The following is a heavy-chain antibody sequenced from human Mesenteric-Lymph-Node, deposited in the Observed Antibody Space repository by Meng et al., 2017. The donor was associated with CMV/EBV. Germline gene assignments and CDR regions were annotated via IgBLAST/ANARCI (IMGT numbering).Heavy chain of an antibody. CDR1: GFTVSTNY. J-gene: IGHJ4*02. Sequence: GESLKISCAASGFTVSTNYMSWVRQAPGKGLEWVSIIYSGGSTNYADSVKGRFTISRDNAKNSLYLQMNSLRAEDTAVYYCARGGEYQLLKFDYWGQGTLVTVSS. CDR3: ARGGEYQLLKFDY. CDR2: IYSGGST. V-gene: IGHV3-66*01. D-gene: IGHD2-2*01.